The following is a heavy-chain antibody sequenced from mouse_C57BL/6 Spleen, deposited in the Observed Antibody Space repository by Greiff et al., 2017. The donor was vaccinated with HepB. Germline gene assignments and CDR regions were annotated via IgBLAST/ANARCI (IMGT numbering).Heavy chain of an antibody. J-gene: IGHJ1*03. CDR3: ARWGSYWYFDV. V-gene: IGHV1-82*01. Sequence: VQLQQSGPELVKPGASVKISCKASGYAFSSSWMNWVKQRPGKGLEWIGRIYPGDGDTNYNGKFKGKATLTADKSSSTAYMQLSSLTSEDSAVYFCARWGSYWYFDVWGTGTTVTVSS. CDR2: IYPGDGDT. CDR1: GYAFSSSW.